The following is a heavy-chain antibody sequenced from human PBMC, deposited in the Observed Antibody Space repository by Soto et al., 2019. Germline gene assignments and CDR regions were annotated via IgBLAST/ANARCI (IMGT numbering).Heavy chain of an antibody. Sequence: SQTLSPTCAISGDSVSSNSAAWSWIRQSPSRGLEWLGRTYYKSKWFNDYAIPVKSRMTTNPDTSKNQFFLHLNSVTPEDTAVYYCARGAMYGSGSYSVFDYWGQGIPVTVSS. D-gene: IGHD3-10*01. J-gene: IGHJ4*02. V-gene: IGHV6-1*01. CDR2: TYYKSKWFN. CDR1: GDSVSSNSAA. CDR3: ARGAMYGSGSYSVFDY.